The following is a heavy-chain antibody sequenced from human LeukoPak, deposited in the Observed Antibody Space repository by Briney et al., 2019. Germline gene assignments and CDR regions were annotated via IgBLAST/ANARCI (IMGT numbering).Heavy chain of an antibody. CDR3: ARVGYCGGDCYEY. D-gene: IGHD2-21*01. CDR1: GGSISSYY. J-gene: IGHJ4*02. Sequence: SETLSLTCTVSGGSISSYYWSWVRQPAGKGLEWIGRIYASGNTNYNPSLKGRVTMTVDTSKNQFSLNLSSVTAADTAVYYCARVGYCGGDCYEYWGQGSLVTVSS. CDR2: IYASGNT. V-gene: IGHV4-4*07.